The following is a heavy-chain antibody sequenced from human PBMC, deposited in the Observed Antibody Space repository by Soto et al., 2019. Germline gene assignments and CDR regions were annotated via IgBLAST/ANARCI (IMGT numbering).Heavy chain of an antibody. V-gene: IGHV5-51*01. J-gene: IGHJ6*02. Sequence: GESLKIVCNGSGYSFRSFWVAWVRPTPGKGLEWLGIIYPGDLDTRYTSSFQGHVIISADKSSNTVYLQWSSLKASDTAMYYCARSIAVTGTYFSGLDVWGQGTPVTVSS. CDR1: GYSFRSFW. D-gene: IGHD6-19*01. CDR3: ARSIAVTGTYFSGLDV. CDR2: IYPGDLDT.